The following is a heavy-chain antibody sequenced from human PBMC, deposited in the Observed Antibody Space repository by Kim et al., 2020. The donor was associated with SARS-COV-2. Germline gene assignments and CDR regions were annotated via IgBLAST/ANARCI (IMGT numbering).Heavy chain of an antibody. CDR1: GGSISSSSYY. J-gene: IGHJ5*02. CDR3: AREKIVVVPAASRRTWNWFDP. CDR2: IYYSGST. V-gene: IGHV4-39*07. Sequence: SETLSLTCTVSGGSISSSSYYWGWIRQPPGKGLEWIGSIYYSGSTYYNPSLKSRVTISVDTSKNQFSLKLSSVTAADTAVYYCAREKIVVVPAASRRTWNWFDPWGQGTLVTVSS. D-gene: IGHD2-2*01.